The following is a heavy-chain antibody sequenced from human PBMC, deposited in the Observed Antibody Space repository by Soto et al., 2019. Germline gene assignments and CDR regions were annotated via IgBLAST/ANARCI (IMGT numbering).Heavy chain of an antibody. J-gene: IGHJ4*02. CDR3: AKRGSGSYYVV. D-gene: IGHD3-10*01. V-gene: IGHV3-23*01. Sequence: EVQLLESGGGLVQPGGSLTLSCAASGFTFSNYAMSWVRQAPGKGLEWVSVISGSGDSTYYADSVKGRFTISRDNSKNTLYLQMNSLRAEDTAVYYCAKRGSGSYYVVWGQGTLVTVSS. CDR1: GFTFSNYA. CDR2: ISGSGDST.